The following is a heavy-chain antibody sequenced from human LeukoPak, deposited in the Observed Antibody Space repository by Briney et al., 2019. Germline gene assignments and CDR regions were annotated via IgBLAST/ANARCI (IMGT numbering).Heavy chain of an antibody. CDR2: IYHSGST. V-gene: IGHV4-30-2*01. CDR1: GGSISSGGYY. Sequence: PSETLSLTCTVSGGSISSGGYYWSWIRQPPGKGLEWIGYIYHSGSTYYNPSLKSRVTISVDRSKNQFSLKLSFVTAADTAVYYCARESAAAADIDYWGQGTLVTVSS. D-gene: IGHD6-13*01. CDR3: ARESAAAADIDY. J-gene: IGHJ4*02.